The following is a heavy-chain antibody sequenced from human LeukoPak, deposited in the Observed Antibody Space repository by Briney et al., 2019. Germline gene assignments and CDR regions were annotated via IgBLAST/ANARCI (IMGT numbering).Heavy chain of an antibody. V-gene: IGHV3-7*01. CDR1: GFTFGISW. Sequence: GGSLRLSCGASGFTFGISWMSWVRQAPGKGLECVANIKPDGSEKYYVDSVKGRFTVSRDNAKSSLFLQMNSLRADDTAVYFCASGNSFDYWGQGTLVTVSS. CDR2: IKPDGSEK. CDR3: ASGNSFDY. J-gene: IGHJ4*02.